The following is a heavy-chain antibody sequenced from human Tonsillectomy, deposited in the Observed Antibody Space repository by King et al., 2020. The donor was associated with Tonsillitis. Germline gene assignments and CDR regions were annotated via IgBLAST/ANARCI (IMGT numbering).Heavy chain of an antibody. CDR3: ARHVIEGRLFDC. CDR1: GGSISSRSYY. V-gene: IGHV4-39*01. Sequence: QLQESGPGLVKPSETLSLTCTVSGGSISSRSYYWGWIRQPPGKGLEWIGNIYYSGSTYYKPSLKSRLTISVDTSKNQFSLKLSSVTAADTVVYYCARHVIEGRLFDCWGQGTLVTVSS. J-gene: IGHJ4*02. CDR2: IYYSGST.